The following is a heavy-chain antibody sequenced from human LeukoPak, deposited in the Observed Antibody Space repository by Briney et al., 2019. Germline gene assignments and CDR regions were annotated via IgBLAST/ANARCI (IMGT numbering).Heavy chain of an antibody. D-gene: IGHD5-18*01. CDR1: GGSISSGDYY. J-gene: IGHJ4*02. CDR3: ARGGYSYGTGIDY. CDR2: IYYSGST. V-gene: IGHV4-30-4*08. Sequence: SQTLSLTCTVSGGSISSGDYYWSWIRQPPGQGLEWVGYIYYSGSTYYNPSLKSRVTISVDTSKNQFSLKLSSVTAADTAVYYCARGGYSYGTGIDYWGQGTLVTVSS.